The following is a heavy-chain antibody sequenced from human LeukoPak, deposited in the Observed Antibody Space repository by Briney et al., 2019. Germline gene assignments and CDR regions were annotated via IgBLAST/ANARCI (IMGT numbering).Heavy chain of an antibody. J-gene: IGHJ3*02. D-gene: IGHD6-25*01. CDR1: GFTFSGYA. CDR2: ISAGGGRT. CDR3: AKKGAAGAFDI. Sequence: GGSLRLSCAASGFTFSGYAMNWVRQAPGKGLEWGSFISAGGGRTDYADSVKGRLTISRDNAKDTLYLQMNSLSAEDTARYYCAKKGAAGAFDIWGQGTMVTVSS. V-gene: IGHV3-23*01.